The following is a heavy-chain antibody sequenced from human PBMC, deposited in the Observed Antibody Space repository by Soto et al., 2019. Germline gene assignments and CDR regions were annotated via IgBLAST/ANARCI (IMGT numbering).Heavy chain of an antibody. J-gene: IGHJ6*02. V-gene: IGHV3-15*01. CDR1: GFTVSSYH. CDR3: TTDASPLKVTTYYYYYGMDV. Sequence: PGGSLRLSCAASGFTVSSYHMSWVRQAPGKGLEWISVIYSAGGTTDYAAPVKGRFTISRDDSKNTLYLQMNSLKTEDTAVYYCTTDASPLKVTTYYYYYGMDVWGQGTTVTVSS. CDR2: IYSAGGTT. D-gene: IGHD3-16*01.